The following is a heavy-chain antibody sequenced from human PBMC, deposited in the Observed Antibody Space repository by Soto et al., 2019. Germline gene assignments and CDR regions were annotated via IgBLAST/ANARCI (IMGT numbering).Heavy chain of an antibody. V-gene: IGHV4-39*01. Sequence: SMRSSSYYWGWIRQPPGKGLEWIGSIHHSGTTYPVASLQSRVTMSADTSRNQISLRLSSVTTADTAMYYCARGIYDFWSGLYGLDVWGQGAPVTVSS. CDR1: SMRSSSYY. CDR3: ARGIYDFWSGLYGLDV. D-gene: IGHD3-3*01. J-gene: IGHJ6*01. CDR2: IHHSGTT.